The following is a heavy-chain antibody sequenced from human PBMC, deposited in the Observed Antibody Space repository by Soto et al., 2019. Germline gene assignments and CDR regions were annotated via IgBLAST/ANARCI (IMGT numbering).Heavy chain of an antibody. CDR1: GASIGTSN. D-gene: IGHD2-15*01. V-gene: IGHV3-30*18. Sequence: LSLTCAVSGASIGTSNWWSWVRQSPGKGLEWVAVISYDGSNKYYADSVKGRFTISRDNSKNTLFLQMNSLRAEDTAVYYCAKVSPMWVVVVASDYWGQGTLVTVSS. CDR3: AKVSPMWVVVVASDY. CDR2: ISYDGSNK. J-gene: IGHJ4*02.